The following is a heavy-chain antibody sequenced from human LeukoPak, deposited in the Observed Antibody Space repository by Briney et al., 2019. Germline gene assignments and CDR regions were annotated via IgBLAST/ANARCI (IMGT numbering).Heavy chain of an antibody. J-gene: IGHJ4*02. CDR2: ISADESNE. Sequence: GGSLRLSCAASGFTFSTFNMHWVRQAPGKGPEWVALISADESNEYYADSVKGRFTISRDNAKNSLYLQMNSLRAEDTAVYYCANHPFDFWGQGTLVTVSS. V-gene: IGHV3-30*18. CDR3: ANHPFDF. CDR1: GFTFSTFN.